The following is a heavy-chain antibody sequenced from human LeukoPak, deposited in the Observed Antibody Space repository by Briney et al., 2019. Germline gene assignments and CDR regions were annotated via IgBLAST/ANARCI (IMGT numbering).Heavy chain of an antibody. D-gene: IGHD3-22*01. J-gene: IGHJ4*02. CDR3: ARHSRGYDSSGSYFDY. CDR1: GGSISSYY. V-gene: IGHV4-59*08. Sequence: PSETLSLTCTVSGGSISSYYWSWIRQPPGDGLEWIGYIFFTGNTNYNPSLRSRITISVDTSKNQFSLKLSSVTAADTAVYYCARHSRGYDSSGSYFDYWGQGTLVTVSS. CDR2: IFFTGNT.